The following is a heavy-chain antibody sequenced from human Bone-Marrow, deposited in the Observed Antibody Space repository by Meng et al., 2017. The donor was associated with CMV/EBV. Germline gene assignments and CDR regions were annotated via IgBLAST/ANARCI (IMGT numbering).Heavy chain of an antibody. CDR3: ARYPKDAPYSTSWYPYYGMDV. J-gene: IGHJ6*02. CDR2: IIPIFGTS. D-gene: IGHD6-13*01. CDR1: S. V-gene: IGHV1-69*01. Sequence: SFTWVRQAPGQGLEWMGGIIPIFGTSNYAQKFQGRVTITADESTSTAYMELNSLRSEDTAVYYCARYPKDAPYSTSWYPYYGMDVWGQGTTVTVSS.